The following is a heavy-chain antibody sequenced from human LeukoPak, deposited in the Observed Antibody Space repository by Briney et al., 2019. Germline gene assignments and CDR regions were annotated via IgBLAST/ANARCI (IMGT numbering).Heavy chain of an antibody. CDR3: ARRSSYYDFWSGYYRGYYMDV. CDR2: INHSGST. Sequence: SETLSLTCAVYGGSFSGYHWSWIRQPPGKGLEWIGEINHSGSTNYNPSLKSRVTISVDTSKNQFSLKLSSVTAADTAVYYCARRSSYYDFWSGYYRGYYMDVWGKGTTVTVSS. V-gene: IGHV4-34*01. D-gene: IGHD3-3*01. CDR1: GGSFSGYH. J-gene: IGHJ6*03.